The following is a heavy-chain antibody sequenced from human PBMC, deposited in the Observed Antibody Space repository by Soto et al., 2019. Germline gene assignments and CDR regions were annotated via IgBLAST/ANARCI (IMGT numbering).Heavy chain of an antibody. J-gene: IGHJ3*01. CDR2: SLNSGTT. CDR3: ARDGAGAMAGAFDV. D-gene: IGHD6-19*01. CDR1: GGSVSNGIYY. V-gene: IGHV4-61*01. Sequence: QVQLQESGPRLVKPSETLLLTCSVSGGSVSNGIYYWTWIRQTPGKGLEWSGFSLNSGTTIYNPCLKSRVAISVHTSKNQVSLRLDSMTAADTALSYCARDGAGAMAGAFDVWGQATMVTVSS.